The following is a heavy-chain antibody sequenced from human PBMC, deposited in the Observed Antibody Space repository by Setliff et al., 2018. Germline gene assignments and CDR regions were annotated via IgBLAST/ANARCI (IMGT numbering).Heavy chain of an antibody. J-gene: IGHJ6*02. CDR2: LYRTANT. CDR3: ARQSGSGSSFVANTHSHYGMDV. Sequence: SETLSLTCAVSGHSIDSDSYWGWIRQSPGKGLEWIGSLYRTANTYYNPAVRSRVTISPDTSKNQFSLKLTSVTAADTAVYYCARQSGSGSSFVANTHSHYGMDVWGQGTTVTVSS. D-gene: IGHD3-10*01. V-gene: IGHV4-38-2*01. CDR1: GHSIDSDSY.